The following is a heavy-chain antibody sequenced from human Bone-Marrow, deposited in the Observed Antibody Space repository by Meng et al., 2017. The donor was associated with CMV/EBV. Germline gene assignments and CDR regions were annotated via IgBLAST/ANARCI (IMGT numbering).Heavy chain of an antibody. CDR1: GFTFSSYS. D-gene: IGHD3-10*01. J-gene: IGHJ6*02. CDR2: ISSSSSYI. V-gene: IGHV3-21*01. Sequence: GESLKISCAASGFTFSSYSMNWVRQAPGKGLEWVSSISSSSSYIYYADSVKGRFTISRDNAKNSLYLQMNSLRAEDTAVYYCARGLGSGIWYYGMDVWGQGTKVTVS. CDR3: ARGLGSGIWYYGMDV.